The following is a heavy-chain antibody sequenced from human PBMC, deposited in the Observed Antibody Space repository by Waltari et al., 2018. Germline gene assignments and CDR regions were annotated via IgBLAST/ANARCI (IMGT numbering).Heavy chain of an antibody. CDR1: GGSITGGGYS. J-gene: IGHJ4*02. CDR2: IYHSGST. V-gene: IGHV4-30-2*01. CDR3: ARGEGFGEFPLFDY. D-gene: IGHD3-10*01. Sequence: QLQLQESGSGLVKPSQTLSLTCAVSGGSITGGGYSWSWIRQPPGKGLEWIGYIYHSGSTYYNPSLKSRVTISVDRSKNQFSLKLSSVTAADTAVYYCARGEGFGEFPLFDYWGQGTLVTVSS.